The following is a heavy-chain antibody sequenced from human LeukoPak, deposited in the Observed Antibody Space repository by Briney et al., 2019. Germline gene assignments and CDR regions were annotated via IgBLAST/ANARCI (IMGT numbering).Heavy chain of an antibody. Sequence: GGSLRLSRAASGFTFDDYAMHWVRQAPGKGLEWVAVIWYDGSKKYYADSVKGRFTISRDNSKNTLYLQMNSLRAEDTAVYYCARSVLSPVLQDFDYWGRGTLVTVSS. CDR3: ARSVLSPVLQDFDY. CDR2: IWYDGSKK. D-gene: IGHD5-24*01. CDR1: GFTFDDYA. V-gene: IGHV3-33*08. J-gene: IGHJ4*02.